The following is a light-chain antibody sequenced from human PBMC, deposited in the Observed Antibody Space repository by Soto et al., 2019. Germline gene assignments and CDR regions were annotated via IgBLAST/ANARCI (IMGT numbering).Light chain of an antibody. CDR1: QSLLHSDGKTY. CDR2: EVS. CDR3: MQSLQLRT. J-gene: IGKJ1*01. V-gene: IGKV2D-29*02. Sequence: DIVMTQTPLSLSVTPGQPASISCRSSQSLLHSDGKTYLYWYLQKPDQSPQLLIYEVSNRLSGVPERFSGSGSGTDFTLKISRVEAEDVGVYYCMQSLQLRTFGQGTKVDIK.